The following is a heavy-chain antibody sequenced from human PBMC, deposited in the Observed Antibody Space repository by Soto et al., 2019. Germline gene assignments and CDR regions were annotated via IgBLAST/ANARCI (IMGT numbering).Heavy chain of an antibody. CDR3: ARVRRDGYFFDY. V-gene: IGHV1-18*01. Sequence: ASVKVSCKASGYTFTSYGISWVRQAPGQGLEWMGWISAYNGNTNYAQKLQGRVTMTTDTSTSTAYMELRSLRFDDTAVYYCARVRRDGYFFDYWGQGTLVTVSS. J-gene: IGHJ4*02. CDR2: ISAYNGNT. D-gene: IGHD3-16*01. CDR1: GYTFTSYG.